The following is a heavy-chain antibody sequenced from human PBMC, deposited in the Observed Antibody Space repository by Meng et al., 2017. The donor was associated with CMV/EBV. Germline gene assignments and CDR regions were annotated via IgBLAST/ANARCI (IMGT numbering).Heavy chain of an antibody. J-gene: IGHJ4*02. V-gene: IGHV4-34*01. CDR3: ARVWDSGWDY. D-gene: IGHD6-19*01. CDR2: INHSGST. CDR1: CGSVSGYY. Sequence: GHVPQLVEQLLRASAYLSLTSVGYCGSVSGYYWSWIRQPPGKGLEWIGEINHSGSTNYNPSLKSRVTISVDTSKNQFSLKLSPVTAADTAVYYCARVWDSGWDYWGQGTLVTVSS.